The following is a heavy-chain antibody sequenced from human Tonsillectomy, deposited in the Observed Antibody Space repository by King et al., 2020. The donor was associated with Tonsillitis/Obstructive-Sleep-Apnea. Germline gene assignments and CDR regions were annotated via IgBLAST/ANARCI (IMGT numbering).Heavy chain of an antibody. J-gene: IGHJ4*02. CDR2: INQIGST. D-gene: IGHD4-17*01. CDR1: VGSISVHY. Sequence: VQLQQWGAGLLKPPETLSLSCGVYVGSISVHYWSWIRQPPGKGLEWIVEINQIGSTNYKPTLKSRVTMSVDTSMNQLSLMVSSVTAADTAVYYCARGDYGDSNYFDYWGQGTLVTVSS. CDR3: ARGDYGDSNYFDY. V-gene: IGHV4-34*01.